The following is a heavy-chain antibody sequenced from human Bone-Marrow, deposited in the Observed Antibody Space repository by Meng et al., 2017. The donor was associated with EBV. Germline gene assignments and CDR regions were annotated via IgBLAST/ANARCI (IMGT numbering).Heavy chain of an antibody. CDR3: AKLLELTVFDY. Sequence: EVQLLESGGGLVQPGGSLRLSCAASGFTFSSYAMSWVRQAPGKGLEWVSAISYSGGSTFYADSVRGRFTISRDNSKNTLYLQMSSLRADDTAVYYCAKLLELTVFDYWGQGTLVTVSS. J-gene: IGHJ4*02. CDR2: ISYSGGST. V-gene: IGHV3-23*01. D-gene: IGHD1-14*01. CDR1: GFTFSSYA.